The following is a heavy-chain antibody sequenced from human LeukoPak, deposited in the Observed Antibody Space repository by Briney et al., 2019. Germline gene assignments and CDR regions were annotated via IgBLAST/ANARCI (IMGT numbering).Heavy chain of an antibody. Sequence: SETLSLTCSVSGESIKSTSNYWAWVRQPPGKGLEWIGHIYYSTNTYYNSSLKSRVTISDDTSKNQVSLSLRSVTAADTALYFCVRLVAGTFHFDKWGEGSLVSVSS. D-gene: IGHD6-19*01. CDR1: GESIKSTSNY. J-gene: IGHJ4*02. CDR3: VRLVAGTFHFDK. V-gene: IGHV4-39*01. CDR2: IYYSTNT.